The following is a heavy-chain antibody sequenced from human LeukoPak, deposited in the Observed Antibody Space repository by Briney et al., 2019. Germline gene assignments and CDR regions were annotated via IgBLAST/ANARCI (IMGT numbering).Heavy chain of an antibody. CDR3: VKPGLSYFDSYYFDY. CDR2: ISSNGGST. D-gene: IGHD3-9*01. CDR1: GFTFSSYA. V-gene: IGHV3-64D*06. J-gene: IGHJ4*02. Sequence: GGSLRLSCSASGFTFSSYAMDWVRQAPGKGLEYVSAISSNGGSTYYADSVKGRFTISRDNSKNTLYLQMSSLRAEDTAVYYCVKPGLSYFDSYYFDYWGQGTLVTVSS.